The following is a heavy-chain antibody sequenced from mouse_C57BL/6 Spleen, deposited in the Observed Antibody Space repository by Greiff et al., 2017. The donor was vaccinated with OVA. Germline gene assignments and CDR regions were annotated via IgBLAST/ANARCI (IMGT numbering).Heavy chain of an antibody. D-gene: IGHD1-1*01. Sequence: QVQLQQSGPGILQPSPTLSLTCSSSGFSLSTFGMGVGWIRQPSGKGLEWLAHIWWDDDKYYNPALKSRPTISKDTSKNQVFLRIANVDTADTATYYCARIEGTTVVDWYFDVWGTGTTVTVSS. CDR3: ARIEGTTVVDWYFDV. J-gene: IGHJ1*03. CDR2: IWWDDDK. CDR1: GFSLSTFGMG. V-gene: IGHV8-8*01.